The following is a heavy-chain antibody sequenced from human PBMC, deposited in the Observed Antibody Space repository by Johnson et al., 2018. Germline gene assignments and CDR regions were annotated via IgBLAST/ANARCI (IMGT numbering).Heavy chain of an antibody. V-gene: IGHV3-30*18. CDR2: ISYDGSNE. Sequence: QVQLVESGGGVVQPGRSLRLSCSASGFIFTSYSMHWVRQAPGKGLEWVAVISYDGSNEDYVDSVKGRFTISRDNSKNTLFLQMNSLRPEDTGVYCWAKDLGFNSGCRKFRPDGFDIWVQGTMVTVSS. CDR1: GFIFTSYS. CDR3: AKDLGFNSGCRKFRPDGFDI. J-gene: IGHJ3*02. D-gene: IGHD5-12*01.